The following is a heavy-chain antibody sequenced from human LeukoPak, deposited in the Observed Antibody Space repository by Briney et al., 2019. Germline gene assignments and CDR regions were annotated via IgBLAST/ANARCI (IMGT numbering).Heavy chain of an antibody. V-gene: IGHV3-48*03. CDR2: ISWSGSPI. Sequence: PGGPLRLSCAASGFTFSSYDMNWVRQAPGKGLEWVSYISWSGSPIYYADSVKGRFTISRDNARNSLYLQMNSLRAEDTAVYYCATEASGSYDYWGQGTLVTVSS. CDR3: ATEASGSYDY. J-gene: IGHJ4*02. CDR1: GFTFSSYD. D-gene: IGHD3-10*01.